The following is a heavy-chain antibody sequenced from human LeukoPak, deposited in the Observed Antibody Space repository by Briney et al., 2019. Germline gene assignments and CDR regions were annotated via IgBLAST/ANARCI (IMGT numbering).Heavy chain of an antibody. Sequence: WGSLRLSCAASGFTVSSYEMNWVRQAPGKGLEWIGEINHSGSTNYNPSLKSRVTISVDTSKNQFSLKLSSVTAADTAVYYCARHYSFWELFDYWGQGTLVTVSS. D-gene: IGHD3-3*02. CDR2: INHSGST. CDR3: ARHYSFWELFDY. CDR1: GFTVSSYE. V-gene: IGHV4-34*01. J-gene: IGHJ4*02.